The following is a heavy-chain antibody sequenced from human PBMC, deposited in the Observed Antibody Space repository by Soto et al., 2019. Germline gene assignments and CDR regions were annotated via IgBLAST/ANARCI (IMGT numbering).Heavy chain of an antibody. J-gene: IGHJ5*02. V-gene: IGHV1-69*13. CDR2: IIPISDTA. D-gene: IGHD2-2*02. CDR1: GGTFSSET. Sequence: GASVKGSCKASGGTFSSETITWVRQAPGQGLDWMGGIIPISDTANYAQNFRGRVTITADESTSTVYLELSSLRSEDTAVYYCATLVPAPIKLFPRLGWFDPWGQGTLVTVSS. CDR3: ATLVPAPIKLFPRLGWFDP.